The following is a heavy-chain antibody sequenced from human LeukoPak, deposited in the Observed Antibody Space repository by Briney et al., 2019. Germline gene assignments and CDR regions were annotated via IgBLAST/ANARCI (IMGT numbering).Heavy chain of an antibody. CDR3: TRVRSPNWFDP. CDR2: IRYDGSKK. V-gene: IGHV3-33*01. D-gene: IGHD1-26*01. CDR1: GFTFSNYG. J-gene: IGHJ5*02. Sequence: GGSLRLSCAASGFTFSNYGMHWVRQAPGKGLEWVAVIRYDGSKKDYADSVKGRFTISRDNSKNTLYLQMNSLRVEDTAVYYCTRVRSPNWFDPWGQGTLVTVSS.